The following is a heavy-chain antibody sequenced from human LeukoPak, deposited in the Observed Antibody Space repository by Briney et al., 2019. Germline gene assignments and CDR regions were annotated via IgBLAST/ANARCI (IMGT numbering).Heavy chain of an antibody. CDR3: ARDDGSSWSGYAFDI. CDR1: GYTFTSYG. D-gene: IGHD6-13*01. Sequence: GASVKVSCKASGYTFTSYGISWVRQAPGRGLEWMGWISAYNGNTNYAQKLQGRVTMTTDTSTSTAYMELRSLRSDDTAVYYCARDDGSSWSGYAFDIWGQGTMVTVSS. CDR2: ISAYNGNT. V-gene: IGHV1-18*01. J-gene: IGHJ3*02.